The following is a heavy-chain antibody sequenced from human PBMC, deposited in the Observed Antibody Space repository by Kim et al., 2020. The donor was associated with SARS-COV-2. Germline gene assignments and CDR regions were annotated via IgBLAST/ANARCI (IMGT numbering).Heavy chain of an antibody. D-gene: IGHD2-2*01. CDR1: GGSIRSGGKF. Sequence: SETLSHTCSVSGGSIRSGGKFWTWIRQHPAKGLEWIGYISYSGNPHYSPSLRSRVSISLQTSENQFSLELTSVTAADTAVYYCAGGQPLDYWGQGILVTVSS. CDR2: ISYSGNP. J-gene: IGHJ4*02. V-gene: IGHV4-31*03. CDR3: AGGQPLDY.